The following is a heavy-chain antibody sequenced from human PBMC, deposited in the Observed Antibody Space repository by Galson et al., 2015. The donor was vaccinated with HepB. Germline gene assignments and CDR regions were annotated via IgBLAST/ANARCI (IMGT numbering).Heavy chain of an antibody. D-gene: IGHD3-16*01. J-gene: IGHJ4*02. CDR3: ARETTGGFDY. V-gene: IGHV3-7*01. CDR2: IKENGNEK. Sequence: SLRLSCAASGFTFGSNWMTWVRQAPGKGLEWVASIKENGNEKYYLDSVRGRFTISRDNAKNSLYLQMNSLRADDTALYYCARETTGGFDYWGQGTLLTVSS. CDR1: GFTFGSNW.